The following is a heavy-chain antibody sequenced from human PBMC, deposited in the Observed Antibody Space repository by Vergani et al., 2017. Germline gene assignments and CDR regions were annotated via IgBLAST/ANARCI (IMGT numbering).Heavy chain of an antibody. V-gene: IGHV3-23*01. CDR3: AKNKVIGAAGPSDV. CDR2: ISGSGGTT. J-gene: IGHJ6*02. CDR1: GFTFSSYA. D-gene: IGHD6-13*01. Sequence: EVQLLESGGGLVQPGGSLRLSCAASGFTFSSYAMSWVRPATGKGLECVSAISGSGGTTYYADSVKGRFTISRDNSKNTLYLQMNSLRAEDTAVYYCAKNKVIGAAGPSDVWGQGTTVTVSS.